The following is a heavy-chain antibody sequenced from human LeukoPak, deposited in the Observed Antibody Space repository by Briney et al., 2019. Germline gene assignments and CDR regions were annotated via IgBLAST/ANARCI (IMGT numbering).Heavy chain of an antibody. CDR3: ARGGSPSGFDP. CDR1: GGTFSSYA. Sequence: ASVKVSCKASGGTFSSYAISWVRQAPGQGLEWMGRIIPILGIANYAQKFQGRVTITADKSTSTAYMELSSLRSEDTAVYYCARGGSPSGFDPWGQGTLVTVSS. J-gene: IGHJ5*02. CDR2: IIPILGIA. D-gene: IGHD6-13*01. V-gene: IGHV1-69*04.